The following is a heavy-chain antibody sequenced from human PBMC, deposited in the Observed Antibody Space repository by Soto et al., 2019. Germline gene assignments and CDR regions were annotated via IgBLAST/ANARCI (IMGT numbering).Heavy chain of an antibody. V-gene: IGHV1-69*13. J-gene: IGHJ5*02. Sequence: SVKVSCKASGGTFSSYAISWVRQAPGQGLEWMGGIIPIFGTANYAQKFQGRVAITADESTSTAYMELSSLRSEDTAVYYCAIKNQFAYSSSWYHNWFDPWGQGTLVTVSS. CDR2: IIPIFGTA. CDR3: AIKNQFAYSSSWYHNWFDP. D-gene: IGHD6-13*01. CDR1: GGTFSSYA.